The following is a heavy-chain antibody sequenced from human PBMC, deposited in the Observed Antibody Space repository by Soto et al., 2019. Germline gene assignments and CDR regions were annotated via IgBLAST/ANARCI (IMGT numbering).Heavy chain of an antibody. CDR2: IKHSGSS. Sequence: SATLSLTRAVHGRYYRGSNRSWITKPPGKWLELIGEIKHSGSSNYNPPLKSRATISVDSSKNQSSLKLSSVTDADTAVYYWARGLSIAARPGSKRGAFDIWGQGTMVT. D-gene: IGHD6-6*01. CDR1: GRYYRGSN. J-gene: IGHJ3*02. CDR3: ARGLSIAARPGSKRGAFDI. V-gene: IGHV4-34*01.